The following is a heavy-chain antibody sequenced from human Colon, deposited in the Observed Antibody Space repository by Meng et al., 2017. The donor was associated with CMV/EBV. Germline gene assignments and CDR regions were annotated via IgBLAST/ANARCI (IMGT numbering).Heavy chain of an antibody. V-gene: IGHV4-59*01. CDR2: IHHSGTT. CDR1: GDSIRTYW. Sequence: GSLRLSCTVSGDSIRTYWWSWIRQSPGKGLEWIGYIHHSGTTNHNPSLRSRVIMSVDTSNNQFSLKLTSVTAADTAIYYCATYLTIFDIWGQGTMVTVSS. CDR3: ATYLTIFDI. D-gene: IGHD3-3*01. J-gene: IGHJ3*02.